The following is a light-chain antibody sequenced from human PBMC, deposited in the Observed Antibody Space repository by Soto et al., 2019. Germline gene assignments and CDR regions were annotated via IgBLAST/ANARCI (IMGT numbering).Light chain of an antibody. CDR1: QSVSSN. Sequence: EIVMTQSPATLSVSPGERATLSCMASQSVSSNLAWYQQKPCQAPRLLIYGASTRATGIPARFSGSGSGTEFTLTISSLQSEDFAVYYCQQYNNWPPWTFGQGTQVEIK. CDR3: QQYNNWPPWT. CDR2: GAS. V-gene: IGKV3-15*01. J-gene: IGKJ1*01.